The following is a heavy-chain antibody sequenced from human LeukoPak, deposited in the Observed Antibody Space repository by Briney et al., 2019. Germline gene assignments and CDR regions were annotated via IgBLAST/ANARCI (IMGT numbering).Heavy chain of an antibody. V-gene: IGHV5-51*01. J-gene: IGHJ3*01. Sequence: GESLKISCKGSGYRFNAYWIAWVRQMLGKGLEWMGIIYPDDSDTRYSPSFQGQVTISADKSVRTAYLQWSSLKASDTAMYYCARPNITSYYDSRGYDAFDVWGQGTMVTVSS. CDR1: GYRFNAYW. CDR3: ARPNITSYYDSRGYDAFDV. CDR2: IYPDDSDT. D-gene: IGHD3-22*01.